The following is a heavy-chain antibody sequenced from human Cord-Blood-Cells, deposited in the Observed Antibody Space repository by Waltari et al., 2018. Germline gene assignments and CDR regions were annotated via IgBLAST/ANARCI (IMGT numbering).Heavy chain of an antibody. CDR2: ISYDGSNK. CDR3: ARVPSTTKYYYYGMDV. CDR1: GSTFGAYD. J-gene: IGHJ6*02. D-gene: IGHD5-12*01. V-gene: IGHV3-30*04. Sequence: QVQLVEPGGGGVQPGRSRGPSGAASGSTFGAYDFLWVRLAPGKGLEWVAVISYDGSNKYYADSVKGRFTISRDNSKNTLYLQMNSLRAEDTAVYYCARVPSTTKYYYYGMDVWGQGTTVTVSS.